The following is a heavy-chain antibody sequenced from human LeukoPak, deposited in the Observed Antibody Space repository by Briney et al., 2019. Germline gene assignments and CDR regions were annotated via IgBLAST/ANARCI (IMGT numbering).Heavy chain of an antibody. J-gene: IGHJ4*02. CDR2: ISTSGESA. CDR1: GFTFSSYA. CDR3: AKVGGGRYYDY. Sequence: AGGSLRLSCPVPGFTFSSYAMSWVRQAPGRGLEWVSVISTSGESAYYADSVKGRFTISRDNSKNTLYLQMSSLTAEDTAVYYCAKVGGGRYYDYWGQGTLVTVSS. V-gene: IGHV3-23*01. D-gene: IGHD1-26*01.